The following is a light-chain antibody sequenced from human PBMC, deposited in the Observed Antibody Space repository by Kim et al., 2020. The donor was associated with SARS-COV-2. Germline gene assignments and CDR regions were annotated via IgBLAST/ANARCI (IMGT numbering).Light chain of an antibody. Sequence: QSVLTQPPSASGTPGQRVTISCSGSSSNIGKSTVNWYQKVPGTAPKLLIYSDGLRPSGVPDRFSGSKSDTSASLAISGLQSEDEATYFCAAWDDSLNGVFFGGGTKLTVL. V-gene: IGLV1-44*01. J-gene: IGLJ2*01. CDR2: SDG. CDR1: SSNIGKST. CDR3: AAWDDSLNGVF.